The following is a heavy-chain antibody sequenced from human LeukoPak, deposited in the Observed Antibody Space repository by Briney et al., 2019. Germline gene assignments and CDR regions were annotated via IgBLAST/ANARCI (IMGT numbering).Heavy chain of an antibody. V-gene: IGHV4-30-4*01. D-gene: IGHD2-15*01. CDR3: ASLGYCSGGSCYTTIFDY. Sequence: PSQTLSLTCTVSGGSISSGDYYWSWIRQPPGKGLEWIGYIYYSGSTYYNPSLKSRVTISVDTSKNQFSLKLSSVTAADTAVYYCASLGYCSGGSCYTTIFDYWGQGTLVTVSS. CDR2: IYYSGST. CDR1: GGSISSGDYY. J-gene: IGHJ4*02.